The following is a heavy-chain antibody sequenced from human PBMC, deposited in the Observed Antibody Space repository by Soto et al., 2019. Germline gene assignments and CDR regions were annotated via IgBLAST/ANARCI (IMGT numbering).Heavy chain of an antibody. CDR1: GGSVSGAGYS. CDR2: IYYSGST. V-gene: IGHV4-61*08. CDR3: AGAAMVPYYFDY. J-gene: IGHJ4*02. D-gene: IGHD5-18*01. Sequence: SETLSLTCAVSGGSVSGAGYSWSWIRQPPGKGLEWIGYIYYSGSTNYNPSLKSRVTISVDTSKNQFSLKLSSVTAADTAVYYCAGAAMVPYYFDYWGQGTLVTVSS.